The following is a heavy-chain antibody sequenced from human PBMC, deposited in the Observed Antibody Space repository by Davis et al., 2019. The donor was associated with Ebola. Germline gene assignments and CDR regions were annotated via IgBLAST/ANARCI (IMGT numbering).Heavy chain of an antibody. CDR1: GFTFSTYA. D-gene: IGHD1-26*01. V-gene: IGHV3-23*01. J-gene: IGHJ4*02. CDR3: AKQRGVGAIDYDY. Sequence: GGSLRLSCAASGFTFSTYAMGWVRQAPGKGLEWVSDISSGGGAPYYADSVKGRFTTFRDNPKNTLYLQMNRLGADDTAVYYCAKQRGVGAIDYDYWGRGTVVTVSS. CDR2: ISSGGGAP.